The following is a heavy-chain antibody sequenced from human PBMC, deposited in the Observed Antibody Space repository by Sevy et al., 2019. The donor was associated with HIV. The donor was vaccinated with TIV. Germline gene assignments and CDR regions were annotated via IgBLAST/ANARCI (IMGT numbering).Heavy chain of an antibody. J-gene: IGHJ6*02. CDR2: INSDSGVT. CDR1: GYIFTDYY. D-gene: IGHD4-17*01. CDR3: ARLTTQPTSDLYGMDV. V-gene: IGHV1-2*02. Sequence: ASMKVSCKASGYIFTDYYIHWARQAPGQGLEWMAWINSDSGVTNYAQKFQGEVTVTRDTSLSTAYLELTRLKSNDTAIYYCARLTTQPTSDLYGMDVWGQGTTVTVSS.